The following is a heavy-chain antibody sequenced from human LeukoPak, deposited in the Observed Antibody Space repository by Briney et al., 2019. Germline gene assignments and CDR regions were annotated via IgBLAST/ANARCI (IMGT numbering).Heavy chain of an antibody. J-gene: IGHJ6*03. CDR1: GGSISSANYY. D-gene: IGHD5-18*01. V-gene: IGHV4-61*02. CDR2: IYTSGST. CDR3: ARGGHTYGDYYYYYMDV. Sequence: SQTLSLTCTVSGGSISSANYYWSWIRQPAGKGLEWIGRIYTSGSTTYNPSLKSRVTTSVDTSKNQVYLKLSSVTAADTAVYYCARGGHTYGDYYYYYMDVWGKGTTVTVSS.